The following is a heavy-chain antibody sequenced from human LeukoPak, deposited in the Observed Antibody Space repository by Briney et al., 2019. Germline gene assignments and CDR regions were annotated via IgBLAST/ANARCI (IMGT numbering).Heavy chain of an antibody. CDR1: GFTFSSYW. D-gene: IGHD4-17*01. CDR2: IKQDGSEK. CDR3: ARVTVTHDYYYYMDV. Sequence: PGGSLRLSCAASGFTFSSYWMSWVRQAPGKGLEWVANIKQDGSEKYFVGSVKGRFIISRDNAGNSLYLQMNNLRAEDTAVFYCARVTVTHDYYYYMDVWGKGTTVTVSS. J-gene: IGHJ6*03. V-gene: IGHV3-7*01.